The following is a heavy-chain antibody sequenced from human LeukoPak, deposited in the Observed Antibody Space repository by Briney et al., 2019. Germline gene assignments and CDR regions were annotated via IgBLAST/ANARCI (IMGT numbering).Heavy chain of an antibody. CDR2: INPSDSNT. CDR3: ARDGSGVWFDY. CDR1: GYSFTTYR. Sequence: ASVKVSCKASGYSFTTYRLDWVRQAPGQGLEWMGFINPSDSNTYFAQKFQGRVTLTTDTSTSTAYMELRSLRSDDTAVYYCARDGSGVWFDYWGQGTLVTVSS. V-gene: IGHV1-46*01. D-gene: IGHD3-10*01. J-gene: IGHJ4*02.